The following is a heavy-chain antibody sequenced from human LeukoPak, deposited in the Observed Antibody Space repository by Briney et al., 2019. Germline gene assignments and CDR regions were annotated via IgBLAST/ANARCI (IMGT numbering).Heavy chain of an antibody. D-gene: IGHD6-13*01. J-gene: IGHJ1*01. CDR3: ARDWTGLAAAGTGYFQH. Sequence: SETLSLTCTVSGGSISSSDFYWGWIRQPPGKGLEWIGTIYYSGSTSYNPSLKSRLTISVDTSKNQFSLKLTSVTAADTAVYYCARDWTGLAAAGTGYFQHWGQGTLVTVSS. V-gene: IGHV4-39*07. CDR2: IYYSGST. CDR1: GGSISSSDFY.